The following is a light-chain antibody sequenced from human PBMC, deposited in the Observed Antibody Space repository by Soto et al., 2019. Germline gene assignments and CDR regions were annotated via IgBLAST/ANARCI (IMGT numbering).Light chain of an antibody. Sequence: EIVMTQSPATLSVSPGERATLSCRASQSVSSNLAWYQQKPGQAPRLLIYGASTRATGIPARFSGSGSVTEITITISSLQSEDFAVYYCQQYNNWPPSWTSDQGTKVDIK. CDR3: QQYNNWPPSWT. CDR1: QSVSSN. J-gene: IGKJ1*01. CDR2: GAS. V-gene: IGKV3-15*01.